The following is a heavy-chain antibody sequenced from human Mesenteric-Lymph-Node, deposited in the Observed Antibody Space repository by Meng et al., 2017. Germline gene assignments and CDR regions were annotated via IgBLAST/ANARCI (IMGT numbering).Heavy chain of an antibody. D-gene: IGHD1-1*01. CDR2: IYFGGSDT. J-gene: IGHJ4*02. CDR1: GYSFTSYW. Sequence: KVSCKGSGYSFTSYWIGWVRQMPGKGLEWMGFIYFGGSDTRYRPSFEGQVAISADKSSSTAYLQWSSLKASDTATYYCASATHGTSFWDYWGQGTLVTVSS. V-gene: IGHV5-51*01. CDR3: ASATHGTSFWDY.